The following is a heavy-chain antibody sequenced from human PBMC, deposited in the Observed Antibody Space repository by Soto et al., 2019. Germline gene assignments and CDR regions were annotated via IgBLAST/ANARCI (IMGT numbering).Heavy chain of an antibody. V-gene: IGHV1-69*13. CDR1: GGTFSRYA. CDR2: IIPLFGKA. Sequence: ASVKVSCKASGGTFSRYAISWVRQAPGQGLEWMGGIIPLFGKANYAQKFQGRVTITADESTSTAYMELSSLRSEDTAMYYCARDGTLFDSSGYYYLYWGQGTLVTVSS. D-gene: IGHD3-22*01. CDR3: ARDGTLFDSSGYYYLY. J-gene: IGHJ4*02.